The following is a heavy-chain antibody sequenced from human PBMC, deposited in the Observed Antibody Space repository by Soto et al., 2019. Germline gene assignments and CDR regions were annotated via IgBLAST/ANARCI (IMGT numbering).Heavy chain of an antibody. Sequence: GGSLRLSCAASGFTFSSYAMSWVRQAPGKGLEWVSAISGSGGSTYYADSVKGRFTISRDNSKNTLYLQMNSLRAEDTAVYYCAKVDDLRYFDWLLKGYFDYWGQGTLVTVSP. J-gene: IGHJ4*02. CDR1: GFTFSSYA. CDR3: AKVDDLRYFDWLLKGYFDY. CDR2: ISGSGGST. D-gene: IGHD3-9*01. V-gene: IGHV3-23*01.